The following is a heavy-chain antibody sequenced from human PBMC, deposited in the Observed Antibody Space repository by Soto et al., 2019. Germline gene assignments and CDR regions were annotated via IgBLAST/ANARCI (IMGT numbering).Heavy chain of an antibody. J-gene: IGHJ4*02. V-gene: IGHV3-74*01. CDR1: GFTFSSYW. D-gene: IGHD2-15*01. Sequence: EVQMVESGGGLVQPGGSLRLSCAASGFTFSSYWMHWVRQAPGKGLVWISRINTDGSSTSYVVSVQGRFTISRDNGKNTLFLQMNSLRGEDTAVYYCAIRGSGVNRGLHYWGQGTLVTVSS. CDR3: AIRGSGVNRGLHY. CDR2: INTDGSST.